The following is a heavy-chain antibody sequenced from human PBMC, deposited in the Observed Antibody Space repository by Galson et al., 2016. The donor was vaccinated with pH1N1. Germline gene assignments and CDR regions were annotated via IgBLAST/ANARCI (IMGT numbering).Heavy chain of an antibody. CDR3: ARGVMVREWGGYFDY. CDR2: IYYSGST. J-gene: IGHJ4*02. D-gene: IGHD3-10*01. V-gene: IGHV4-39*01. Sequence: SETLSLTCTVSGGSISSGSYYWGWIRQPPGKGLEWIGSIYYSGSTYYNPSLKSRVTISVDTSKNQFSLKLSSVTAADTAVYYCARGVMVREWGGYFDYWGQGTLVTVSS. CDR1: GGSISSGSYY.